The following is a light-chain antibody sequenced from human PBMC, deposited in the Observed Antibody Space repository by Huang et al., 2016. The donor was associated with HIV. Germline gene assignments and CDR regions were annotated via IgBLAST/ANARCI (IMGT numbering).Light chain of an antibody. V-gene: IGKV3-20*01. J-gene: IGKJ2*03. CDR3: QQFGSSPPYS. Sequence: EIVLTQSPDTLSLSPGERATVSCRASQSVTRNYLAWYQQRPGQAPKLRIYVESTRATGIPDRFSGSGSGTDFTLTISRLAPEDFAVYYCQQFGSSPPYSFGQGTKLEIK. CDR2: VES. CDR1: QSVTRNY.